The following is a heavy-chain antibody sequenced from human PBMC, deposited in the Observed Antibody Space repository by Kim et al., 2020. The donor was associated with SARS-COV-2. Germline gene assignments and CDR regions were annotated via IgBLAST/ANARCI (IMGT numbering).Heavy chain of an antibody. D-gene: IGHD6-19*01. CDR3: AKDGGGWYTRGWYYFDH. J-gene: IGHJ4*02. Sequence: GGSLRLSCAASGFTFSTYALTWVRQAPGKGLEWVSSISGSSGKTYYADSVKGRFTISTDTSKHTLYLQMKSLRVEDTAVYFCAKDGGGWYTRGWYYFDHWGQGTLVTVSS. CDR2: ISGSSGKT. V-gene: IGHV3-23*01. CDR1: GFTFSTYA.